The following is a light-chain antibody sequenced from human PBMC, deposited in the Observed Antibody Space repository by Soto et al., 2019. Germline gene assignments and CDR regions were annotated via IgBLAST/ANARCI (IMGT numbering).Light chain of an antibody. Sequence: QSVLTQPASVSGSPGQSITISCTGTSRDVGGYNYVSWYQQHPGKAPKLMIYEVSDRPSGISNRFSGSKSGNTASLTISGLQADDEAYYYCSAYTVSRTYVFGTGTKVTVL. J-gene: IGLJ1*01. CDR2: EVS. CDR1: SRDVGGYNY. CDR3: SAYTVSRTYV. V-gene: IGLV2-14*01.